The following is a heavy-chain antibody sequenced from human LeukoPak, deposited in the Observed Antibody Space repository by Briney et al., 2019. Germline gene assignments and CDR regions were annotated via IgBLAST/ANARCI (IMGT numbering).Heavy chain of an antibody. CDR3: ARDPNDYGHYGFDY. CDR1: GFTYYDYA. J-gene: IGHJ4*02. D-gene: IGHD4-17*01. Sequence: GGSLRHPCAVSGFTYYDYAMSWVRQAPGKGLEWVSGINWNGGSTGYADSVEGRFTISRDNAKNSLYLQMNSLRAEDTALYYCARDPNDYGHYGFDYWGQGTLVTVSS. V-gene: IGHV3-20*04. CDR2: INWNGGST.